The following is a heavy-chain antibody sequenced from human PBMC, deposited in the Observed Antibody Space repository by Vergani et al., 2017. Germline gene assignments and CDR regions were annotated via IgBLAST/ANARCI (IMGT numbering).Heavy chain of an antibody. V-gene: IGHV3-23*01. Sequence: EVQLLESGGDLVQPGGSLRLSCAASGFTFIMRAMSWVRQAPGKGLEWVSTLIASDRRTHYADSVKGRFTISRDISKNTLFLHMNSLRPEVTAVYYCAKVGRSEVAGTFGAFDIWGQGTMVTVSS. J-gene: IGHJ3*02. D-gene: IGHD6-19*01. CDR3: AKVGRSEVAGTFGAFDI. CDR1: GFTFIMRA. CDR2: LIASDRRT.